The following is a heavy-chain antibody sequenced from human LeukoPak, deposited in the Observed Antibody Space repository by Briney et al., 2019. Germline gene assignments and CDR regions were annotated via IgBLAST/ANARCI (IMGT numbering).Heavy chain of an antibody. Sequence: SVKVSCKASGGTFSSYAISWVRQAPGQGLEWVGGIIPIFGTANYAQKFQGRVTITADKSTSTAYMELSSLRSEDTAVYYCANGGSSGYYPPTYWFDPWGQGTLVTVSS. CDR3: ANGGSSGYYPPTYWFDP. CDR2: IIPIFGTA. J-gene: IGHJ5*02. V-gene: IGHV1-69*06. CDR1: GGTFSSYA. D-gene: IGHD3-22*01.